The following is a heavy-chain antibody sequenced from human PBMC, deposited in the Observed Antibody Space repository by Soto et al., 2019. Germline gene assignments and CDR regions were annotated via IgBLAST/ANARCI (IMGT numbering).Heavy chain of an antibody. D-gene: IGHD3-3*01. CDR2: IIPIFGTA. Sequence: QVQLVQSGAEVKKPGSSVKVSCKASGGTFSSYAISWVRQAPGQGLEWMGGIIPIFGTANYAQKFQGRVTITADESTSTAYMELSSLRSEDTAVYYCARGAVTIFGVGTYYYYGMDVWGQGNTVTVSS. CDR3: ARGAVTIFGVGTYYYYGMDV. CDR1: GGTFSSYA. J-gene: IGHJ6*02. V-gene: IGHV1-69*01.